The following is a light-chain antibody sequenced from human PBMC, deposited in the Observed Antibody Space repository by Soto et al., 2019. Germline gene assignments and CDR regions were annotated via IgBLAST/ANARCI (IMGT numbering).Light chain of an antibody. CDR3: QQANSFPLT. CDR1: QGITYW. CDR2: AAS. J-gene: IGKJ5*01. V-gene: IGKV1-12*01. Sequence: DIQITQSPSSMSASLGDRVTITCRASQGITYWLAWYQQRPGRAPKCLIYAASILESGVPSRFTGSGSGTNFTLTIDDLQPEDFATYFCQQANSFPLTFGQGTRLEI.